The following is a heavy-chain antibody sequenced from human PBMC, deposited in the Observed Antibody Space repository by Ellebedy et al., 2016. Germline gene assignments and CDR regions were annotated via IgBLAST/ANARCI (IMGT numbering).Heavy chain of an antibody. D-gene: IGHD4-23*01. CDR2: ISWNSGNI. CDR3: AKDRDRWSNFDY. J-gene: IGHJ4*02. CDR1: GFTFSNYA. V-gene: IGHV3-9*01. Sequence: SLKISCAASGFTFSNYAMSWVRQAPGKGLEWVSSISWNSGNIGYGDSVKGRFTVSRDNAKNSLYLQMNSLSAEDTAFYYCAKDRDRWSNFDYWGQGILVTVSS.